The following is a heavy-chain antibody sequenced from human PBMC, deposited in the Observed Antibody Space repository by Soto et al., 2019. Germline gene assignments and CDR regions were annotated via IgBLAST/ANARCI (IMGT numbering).Heavy chain of an antibody. CDR2: ISGSGGST. CDR3: AKDGAGLRFLEWLPYFDD. CDR1: GFTLSSYG. Sequence: XGSLRLSCAASGFTLSSYGMHWVRQAPGKGLEWVSAISGSGGSTYHADSVKGRFTISRDNSKNTLYLQMNSLRAEDTAVYYCAKDGAGLRFLEWLPYFDDWAQGTLVTVSS. V-gene: IGHV3-23*01. D-gene: IGHD3-3*01. J-gene: IGHJ4*02.